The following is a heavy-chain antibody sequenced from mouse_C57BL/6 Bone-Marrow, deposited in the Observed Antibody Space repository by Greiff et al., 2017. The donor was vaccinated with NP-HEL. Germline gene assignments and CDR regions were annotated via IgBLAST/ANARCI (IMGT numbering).Heavy chain of an antibody. Sequence: EVKLVESEGGLVQPGSSMKLSCTASGFTFSDYYMAWVRQVPEKGLEWVANINYDGSSTYYLDSLKSRFIISRDNAKNILYLQMSSLKSEDKATYYCARESYYYGSSYFDYWGQGTTLTVSS. D-gene: IGHD1-1*01. CDR1: GFTFSDYY. CDR2: INYDGSST. CDR3: ARESYYYGSSYFDY. V-gene: IGHV5-16*01. J-gene: IGHJ2*01.